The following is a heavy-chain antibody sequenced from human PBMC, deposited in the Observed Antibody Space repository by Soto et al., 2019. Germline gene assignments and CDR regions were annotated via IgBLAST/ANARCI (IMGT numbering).Heavy chain of an antibody. D-gene: IGHD5-12*01. J-gene: IGHJ4*02. V-gene: IGHV1-69*01. CDR2: IIPIFGTA. Sequence: QVQLVQSGAEVKKPGSSVKVSCTASGGTFSSYAISWVRQAPGQGLEWMGGIIPIFGTANYAQKFQGRVTITADESTSTAYMELSSLRSEDTAVYYCARASLSVATKMYYFDYWGQGTLVTVSS. CDR1: GGTFSSYA. CDR3: ARASLSVATKMYYFDY.